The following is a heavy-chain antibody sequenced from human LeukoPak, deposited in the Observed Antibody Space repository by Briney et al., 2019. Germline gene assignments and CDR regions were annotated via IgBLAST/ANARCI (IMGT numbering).Heavy chain of an antibody. D-gene: IGHD6-13*01. CDR1: GGSLSGYY. CDR3: ARQVAAAGMGDYFDY. Sequence: PSETQSLACAVYGGSLSGYYWSWIRQPPGKGLEWIGEINHSGSTNYNPSLKSRVTISVDTSKNQFSLKLSSVAAADTAVYYCARQVAAAGMGDYFDYWGQGTLVTVSS. CDR2: INHSGST. V-gene: IGHV4-34*01. J-gene: IGHJ4*02.